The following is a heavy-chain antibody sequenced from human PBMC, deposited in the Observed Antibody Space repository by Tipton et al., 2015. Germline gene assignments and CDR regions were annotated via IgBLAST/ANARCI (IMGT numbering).Heavy chain of an antibody. J-gene: IGHJ4*02. V-gene: IGHV4-30-4*01. Sequence: TLSLTCNVSGGSISSGEYYYTWIRQPPGKGLEWIGHIYYTGSTNYNSSLQSRVTISVDTSKNHFSLKLTSVTAADTAVYYCAGLDFSNYDLDYWGQGTLVTVSS. CDR2: IYYTGST. CDR1: GGSISSGEYY. D-gene: IGHD4-11*01. CDR3: AGLDFSNYDLDY.